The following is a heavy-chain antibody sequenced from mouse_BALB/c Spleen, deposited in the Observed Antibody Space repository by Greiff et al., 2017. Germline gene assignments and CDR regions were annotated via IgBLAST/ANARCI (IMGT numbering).Heavy chain of an antibody. J-gene: IGHJ3*01. CDR2: ISSGSSTI. CDR1: GFTFSSFG. D-gene: IGHD2-10*02. V-gene: IGHV5-17*02. CDR3: ARKEYGNYVPFAY. Sequence: EVQGVESGGGLVQPGGSRKLSCAASGFTFSSFGMHWVRQAPEKGLEWVAYISSGSSTIYYADTVKGRFTISRDNPKNTLFLQMTSLRSEDTAMYYCARKEYGNYVPFAYWGQGTLVTVSA.